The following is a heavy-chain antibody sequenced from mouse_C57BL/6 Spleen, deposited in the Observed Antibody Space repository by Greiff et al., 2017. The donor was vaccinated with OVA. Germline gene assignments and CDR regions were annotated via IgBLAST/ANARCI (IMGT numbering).Heavy chain of an antibody. CDR1: GYTFTSYG. D-gene: IGHD1-1*01. J-gene: IGHJ4*01. CDR3: ARSLRSYAMDY. Sequence: QVQLKQSGAELARPGASVKLSCKASGYTFTSYGISWVKQRTGQGLEWIGEIYPRSGNTYYNEKFKGKATLTADKSSSTAYMELRSLTSEDSAIYYCARSLRSYAMDYWGQGTSVTVSS. CDR2: IYPRSGNT. V-gene: IGHV1-81*01.